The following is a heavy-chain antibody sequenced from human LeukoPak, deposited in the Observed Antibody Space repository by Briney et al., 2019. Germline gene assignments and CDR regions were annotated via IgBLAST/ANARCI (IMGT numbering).Heavy chain of an antibody. CDR3: ARDNSVGDNAWWFDP. V-gene: IGHV1-46*01. CDR2: INPSGGST. D-gene: IGHD1-26*01. CDR1: GYSFTSYY. J-gene: IGHJ5*02. Sequence: ASVKVSCKASGYSFTSYYMHWVRQAPGQGLEWMGIINPSGGSTSYAQKFQGRVTMTRDMSTSTDYMELSSLRSEDTAIYYCARDNSVGDNAWWFDPWGQGTLVTVSS.